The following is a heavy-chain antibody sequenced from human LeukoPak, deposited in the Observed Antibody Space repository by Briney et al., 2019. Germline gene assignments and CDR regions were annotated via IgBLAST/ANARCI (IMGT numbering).Heavy chain of an antibody. V-gene: IGHV3-23*01. D-gene: IGHD5-18*01. CDR3: ARDSGYSYGLEAFDI. J-gene: IGHJ3*02. CDR1: GFTFKRYL. Sequence: GGSLRLSCAASGFTFKRYLMSWVRQAPGKGLDWVSSIKGRFTISRDNSKNTLYLHMNSLRAEDTAVYYCARDSGYSYGLEAFDIWGQGTMVTVSS.